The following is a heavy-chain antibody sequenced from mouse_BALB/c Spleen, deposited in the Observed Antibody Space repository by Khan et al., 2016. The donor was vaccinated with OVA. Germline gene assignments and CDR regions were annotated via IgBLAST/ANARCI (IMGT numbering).Heavy chain of an antibody. CDR2: IHYSGST. CDR3: ARDYDGNWYCDV. V-gene: IGHV3-1*02. CDR1: GYSFTSGYS. Sequence: EVQLQESGPDLVKPSQSLSLTCTVTGYSFTSGYSWHWIRQFPGNKLQWMGYIHYSGSTNFTPSLKSRLSINRDTSKNQFFLQLNSVTTEDTATYYCARDYDGNWYCDVWGAGTTGTVSS. D-gene: IGHD2-4*01. J-gene: IGHJ1*01.